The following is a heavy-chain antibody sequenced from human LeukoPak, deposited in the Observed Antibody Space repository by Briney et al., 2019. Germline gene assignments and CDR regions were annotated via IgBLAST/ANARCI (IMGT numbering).Heavy chain of an antibody. D-gene: IGHD1-26*01. V-gene: IGHV4-59*01. J-gene: IGHJ4*02. CDR3: VRLRWELLAPYFDH. Sequence: SETLSVTCSVSTDSTNTYYWSWMRQSPGKGLEWIGHIYHSGSTDYNPSFKSRVTISIDMSKREFSLKLTSVTVADTAMYYCVRLRWELLAPYFDHWGQGAFVIVSS. CDR2: IYHSGST. CDR1: TDSTNTYY.